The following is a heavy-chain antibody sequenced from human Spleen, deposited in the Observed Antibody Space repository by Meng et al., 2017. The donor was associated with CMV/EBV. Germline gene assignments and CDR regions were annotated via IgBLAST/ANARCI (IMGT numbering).Heavy chain of an antibody. V-gene: IGHV1-69*05. D-gene: IGHD6-6*01. Sequence: AISWRGQAPGQGLEWMGGISPMIGRTNYAQRFQGRLTISTDESTRTTYMELSSLRSDDTAVYYCAKVIHPSDPPPPYYYYGMDVWGQGTTVTVSS. CDR3: AKVIHPSDPPPPYYYYGMDV. CDR2: ISPMIGRT. CDR1: A. J-gene: IGHJ6*02.